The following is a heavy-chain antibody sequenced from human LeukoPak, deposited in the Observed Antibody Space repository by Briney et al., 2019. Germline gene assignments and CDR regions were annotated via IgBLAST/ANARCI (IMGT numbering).Heavy chain of an antibody. D-gene: IGHD6-19*01. CDR1: GYTFTGYY. CDR3: ARAIAVAAFDY. Sequence: ASVTVSCTASGYTFTGYYMHWVRQAPGQGLEWMGWINPNSGDTNYAQKFQGRVTMTRDTSISTAYMELSRLRSDDTAVYYCARAIAVAAFDYWGQGTLVTVSS. V-gene: IGHV1-2*02. CDR2: INPNSGDT. J-gene: IGHJ4*02.